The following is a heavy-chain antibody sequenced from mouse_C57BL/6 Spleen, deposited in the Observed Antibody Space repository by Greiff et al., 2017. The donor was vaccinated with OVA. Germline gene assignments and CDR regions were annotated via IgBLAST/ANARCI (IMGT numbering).Heavy chain of an antibody. CDR2: IRLKSDNYAT. CDR1: GFTFSNYW. Sequence: EVKVEESGGGLVQPGGSMKLSCVASGFTFSNYWMNWVRQSPEKGLEWVAQIRLKSDNYATHYAESVKGRFTISRDDSKSSVYLQMNNLRAEDTGIYYCTAQGYYAMDYWGQGTSVTVSS. D-gene: IGHD3-2*02. V-gene: IGHV6-3*01. J-gene: IGHJ4*01. CDR3: TAQGYYAMDY.